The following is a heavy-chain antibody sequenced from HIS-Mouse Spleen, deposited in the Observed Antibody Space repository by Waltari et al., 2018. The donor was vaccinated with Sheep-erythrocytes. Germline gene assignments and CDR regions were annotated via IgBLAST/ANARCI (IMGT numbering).Heavy chain of an antibody. J-gene: IGHJ4*02. D-gene: IGHD1-26*01. CDR1: GGTFSSYA. CDR3: AQTGATTPHFDY. Sequence: QVQLVQSGAEVKKPGSSVKVSCKASGGTFSSYAISWVRQAPGQGLEWMGRIIPILGIANYEKKFQGRVTITADKSTSTAYMELSSLRSEDTAVYYCAQTGATTPHFDYWGQGTLVTVS. CDR2: IIPILGIA. V-gene: IGHV1-69*04.